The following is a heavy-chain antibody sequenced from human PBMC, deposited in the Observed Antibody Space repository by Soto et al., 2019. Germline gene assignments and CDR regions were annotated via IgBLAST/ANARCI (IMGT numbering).Heavy chain of an antibody. D-gene: IGHD2-8*02. CDR2: INHSGST. CDR1: GGSFSGYY. Sequence: SETLSLTCGVYGGSFSGYYYSWIRQPPGKGLEWIGEINHSGSTNYNPSLKSRVTISVDTSKNQFSLKLTSVTAADTAVYYCARDKITGLFDYWGQGTLVTVSS. V-gene: IGHV4-34*01. J-gene: IGHJ4*02. CDR3: ARDKITGLFDY.